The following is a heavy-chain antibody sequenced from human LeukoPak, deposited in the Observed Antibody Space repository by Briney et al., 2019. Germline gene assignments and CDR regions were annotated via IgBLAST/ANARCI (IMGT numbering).Heavy chain of an antibody. CDR2: ISWDGGST. J-gene: IGHJ6*02. CDR1: GFTFDNYT. D-gene: IGHD3-10*01. Sequence: GSLRLSCAASGFTFDNYTMHWVRQAPGKGLEWVSLISWDGGSTYYADSVKGRFTISRDNSKNSLYLQMNSLRTEDTALYYCAKDRYVVRGVITPYYYYGMDVWGQGTTVTVSS. CDR3: AKDRYVVRGVITPYYYYGMDV. V-gene: IGHV3-43*01.